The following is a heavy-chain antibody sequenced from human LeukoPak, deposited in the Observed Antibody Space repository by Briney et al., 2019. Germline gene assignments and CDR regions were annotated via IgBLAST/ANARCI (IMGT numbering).Heavy chain of an antibody. V-gene: IGHV3-74*01. Sequence: GGSLRLSCAASGFTFSCYWMYWVRHGPGKGLVLVSRINTSGSSTTYADFAKGRFTISRDNAESTLYLQMDSLRAEDTGVYYCATSNHADDYWGQGTLVTVSS. CDR2: INTSGSST. CDR1: GFTFSCYW. J-gene: IGHJ4*02. D-gene: IGHD1-14*01. CDR3: ATSNHADDY.